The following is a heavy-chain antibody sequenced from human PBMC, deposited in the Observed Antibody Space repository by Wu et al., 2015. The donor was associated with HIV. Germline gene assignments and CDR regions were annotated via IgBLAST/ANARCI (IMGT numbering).Heavy chain of an antibody. J-gene: IGHJ5*02. CDR1: GYTFTSYG. V-gene: IGHV1-18*01. D-gene: IGHD3-22*01. CDR3: ARAYGSDYNYYDSSGYENWFDP. CDR2: ISAYNGNT. Sequence: QVQLVQSGAEVKKPGASVKVSCKASGYTFTSYGISWVRQAPGQGLEWMGWISAYNGNTNYAQKLQGRVTMTTDTSTSTAYMELRSLRSDDTAVYYCARAYGSDYNYYDSSGYENWFDPVGPGNPGPPSP.